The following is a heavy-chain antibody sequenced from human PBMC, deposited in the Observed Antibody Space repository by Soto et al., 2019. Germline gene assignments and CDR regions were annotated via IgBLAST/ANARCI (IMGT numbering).Heavy chain of an antibody. CDR2: IYYSGST. V-gene: IGHV4-59*01. CDR1: GGSISSYY. D-gene: IGHD6-6*01. J-gene: IGHJ4*02. CDR3: AISSSSSVFDY. Sequence: QVQLQESGPGLVKPSETLSLTCTVSGGSISSYYWSWIRQPPGKGLEWIGYIYYSGSTNYNPSLKSRVTISVDTSKNQFSLKLSSVTAADTAVYYCAISSSSSVFDYWGQGTLVTVSS.